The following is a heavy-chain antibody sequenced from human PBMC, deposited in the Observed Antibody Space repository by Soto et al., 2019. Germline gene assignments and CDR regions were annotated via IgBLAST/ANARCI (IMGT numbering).Heavy chain of an antibody. J-gene: IGHJ3*02. V-gene: IGHV4-4*02. D-gene: IGHD4-17*01. CDR2: IYHSGST. Sequence: QVQLQESGPGLVKPSGTLSLTCAVSSGSISSSNWWSWVRQPPGKGLEWIGEIYHSGSTNYNPSLKSRVTISVDKSKNQFSLKLSSVTAADTAVYYCEGPGLDYGDYAYAFDIWGQGTMVTVSS. CDR1: SGSISSSNW. CDR3: EGPGLDYGDYAYAFDI.